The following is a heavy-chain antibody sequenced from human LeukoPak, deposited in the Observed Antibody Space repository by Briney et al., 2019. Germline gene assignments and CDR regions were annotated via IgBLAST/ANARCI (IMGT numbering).Heavy chain of an antibody. CDR3: ARDRGYDNAFDI. J-gene: IGHJ3*02. CDR1: GFSFRTSW. D-gene: IGHD5-12*01. Sequence: GGSLRLSCGASGFSFRTSWLNWVRQAPGKGLEWVASINPDGSDKYSVDSVKGRFTISRDNAKNTLYLQMNSLRAEDTAVYYCARDRGYDNAFDIWGQGTMVTVSS. CDR2: INPDGSDK. V-gene: IGHV3-7*01.